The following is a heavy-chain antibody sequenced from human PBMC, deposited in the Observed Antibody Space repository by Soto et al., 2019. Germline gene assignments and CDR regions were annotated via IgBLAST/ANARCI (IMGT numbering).Heavy chain of an antibody. CDR2: INAGNDNT. Sequence: ASVKVSCKASGYTFTSYAMHWVRQAPGQRLEWMGWINAGNDNTKYSQKFQGRVTITRDTSASTAHMELSSLRSEDTAVYYCARVRFSKSTHNEGYFDYWGQGTLVTVSS. J-gene: IGHJ4*02. V-gene: IGHV1-3*01. CDR1: GYTFTSYA. CDR3: ARVRFSKSTHNEGYFDY. D-gene: IGHD4-17*01.